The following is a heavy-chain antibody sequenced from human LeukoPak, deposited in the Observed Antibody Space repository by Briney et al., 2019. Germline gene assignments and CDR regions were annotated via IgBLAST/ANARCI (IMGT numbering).Heavy chain of an antibody. D-gene: IGHD5-24*01. Sequence: GGSLRLSCAASGFTFSSYGMHWVRQAPGKGLEWVAFIRNDGSNKYYADSVKGGFTISRDNSKKTLYLQMNSLRAEDTAVYYCAKDKKRWLQVGALDYWGQGNLVTVSS. V-gene: IGHV3-30*02. CDR2: IRNDGSNK. J-gene: IGHJ4*02. CDR3: AKDKKRWLQVGALDY. CDR1: GFTFSSYG.